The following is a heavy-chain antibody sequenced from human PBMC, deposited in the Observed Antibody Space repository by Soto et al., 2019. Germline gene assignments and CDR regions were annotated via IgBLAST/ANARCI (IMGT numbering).Heavy chain of an antibody. V-gene: IGHV3-33*01. CDR3: VRDWSTYYFDY. J-gene: IGHJ4*02. CDR2: VWYDGSNK. Sequence: QVQLVESGGGVVQPGRSLRLSCVASGFTFVSYGMHWVRQAPGKGLEWVAVVWYDGSNKYYADSVKGRFTSSRDKSNNTLYLQMNSLRAEDTAIYCCVRDWSTYYFDYWGQGTLVTVSS. CDR1: GFTFVSYG.